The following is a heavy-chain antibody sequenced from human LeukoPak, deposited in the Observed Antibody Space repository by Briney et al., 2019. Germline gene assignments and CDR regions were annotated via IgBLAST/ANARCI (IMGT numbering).Heavy chain of an antibody. J-gene: IGHJ4*02. V-gene: IGHV3-23*01. D-gene: IGHD6-13*01. CDR1: GFTFSSYA. CDR2: ISGSGGST. CDR3: ARSQSSSLIDY. Sequence: GGSLRLSCAASGFTFSSYAMSWVRQAPGKGLEWFSAISGSGGSTYYADSVKGRFTISRDNSKNTLYLQMNSLTVEDTAVYYCARSQSSSLIDYWGQGTLVTVSS.